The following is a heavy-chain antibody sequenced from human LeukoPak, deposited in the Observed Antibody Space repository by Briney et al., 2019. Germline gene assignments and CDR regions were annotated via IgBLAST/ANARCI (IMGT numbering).Heavy chain of an antibody. J-gene: IGHJ4*02. V-gene: IGHV4-30-4*01. CDR2: IYYSGST. CDR1: GGSISSGDYY. CDR3: ARDGSGSYPPFDY. Sequence: SETLSLTCTVSGGSISSGDYYWSWIRQPPGKGLEWIGYIYYSGSTYYNPSLKSRVTISVDTSKNQFSLKLSSVTAADTAVYYCARDGSGSYPPFDYWGQGTLVTVSS. D-gene: IGHD3-10*01.